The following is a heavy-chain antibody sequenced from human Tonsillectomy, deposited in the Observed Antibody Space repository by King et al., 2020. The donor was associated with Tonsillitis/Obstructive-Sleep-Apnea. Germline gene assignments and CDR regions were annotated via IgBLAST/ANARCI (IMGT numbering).Heavy chain of an antibody. V-gene: IGHV4-59*08. D-gene: IGHD2-2*01. CDR3: ARLCSSTTCYWGNAFDI. CDR1: GGSINSYY. J-gene: IGHJ3*02. CDR2: IYDSGST. Sequence: QLQESGPGLVKPSETLSLTCTVSGGSINSYYWSWIRQPPGKGLERIGYIYDSGSTNYNPSLKSRVTISVDTSKNQVSLKLSSVTAADTAVYYCARLCSSTTCYWGNAFDIWGQGTMVIVSS.